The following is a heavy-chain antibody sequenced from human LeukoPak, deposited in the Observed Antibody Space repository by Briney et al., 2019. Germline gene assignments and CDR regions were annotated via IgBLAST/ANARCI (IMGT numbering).Heavy chain of an antibody. J-gene: IGHJ6*03. D-gene: IGHD2-15*01. V-gene: IGHV4-34*01. Sequence: PSETLSLTCAVYGGSFSGYYRSWIRQPPGKGLEWIGEINHSGSTNYNPSLKSRVTISVDTSKNQFSLKLSSVTAADTAVYYCARGGRDIVVVVAASPYYYYYMDVWGKGTTVTVSS. CDR1: GGSFSGYY. CDR3: ARGGRDIVVVVAASPYYYYYMDV. CDR2: INHSGST.